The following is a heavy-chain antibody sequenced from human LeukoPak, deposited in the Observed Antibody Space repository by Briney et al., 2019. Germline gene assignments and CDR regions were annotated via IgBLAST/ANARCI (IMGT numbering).Heavy chain of an antibody. D-gene: IGHD1-26*01. Sequence: ASVKVSFKASGYTFTDYYILWVRQAPGQGLEWMGWINPISGGTNYAQKFQGRVTMTRDTSISTAYMELSRLRSDDTAVYYCARGGSLDAFAFWGQGTMVTVSS. J-gene: IGHJ3*01. CDR3: ARGGSLDAFAF. V-gene: IGHV1-2*02. CDR2: INPISGGT. CDR1: GYTFTDYY.